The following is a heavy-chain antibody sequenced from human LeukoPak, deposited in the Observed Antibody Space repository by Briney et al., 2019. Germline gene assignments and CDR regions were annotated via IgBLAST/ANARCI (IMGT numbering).Heavy chain of an antibody. Sequence: NASGPTLVKPTQTLTLTCTFSGFSLSTRGVGVGWIRQPPGKALEWLALIYWDDDKRYRPSLKNRLTITKDTSKNQVVLIMTNMDPVDTATYYCADSRVYGSGSQGGFDNWGQGTPVTVSS. V-gene: IGHV2-5*02. J-gene: IGHJ4*02. CDR3: ADSRVYGSGSQGGFDN. CDR2: IYWDDDK. D-gene: IGHD3-10*01. CDR1: GFSLSTRGVG.